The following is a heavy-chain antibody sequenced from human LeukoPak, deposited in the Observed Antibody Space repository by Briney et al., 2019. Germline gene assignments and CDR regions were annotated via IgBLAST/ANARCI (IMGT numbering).Heavy chain of an antibody. D-gene: IGHD6-6*01. V-gene: IGHV3-23*01. J-gene: IGHJ4*02. CDR3: AKVSKSSSSPYYFDY. CDR2: ISGSGGST. CDR1: GLTFSTTA. Sequence: PGGSLRLSCAASGLTFSTTAMSWVRQAPGKGLEWVSAISGSGGSTYYADSVKGRFTISRDNSKNTLYLQMNSLRAEDTAVYYCAKVSKSSSSPYYFDYWGQGTLVTVSS.